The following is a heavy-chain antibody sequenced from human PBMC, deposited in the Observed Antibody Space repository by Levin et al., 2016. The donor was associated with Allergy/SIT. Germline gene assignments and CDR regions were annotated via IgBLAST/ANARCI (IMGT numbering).Heavy chain of an antibody. Sequence: GESLKISCAASGFTFRTSSMNWVRQAPGKGLEWVSSISVRNKDYIYYADSVKGRFTTSRDNGKNSLYLQMNSLRPEDTAVYYCAKDLSYSGAPGWGQGSLVTVSS. CDR3: AKDLSYSGAPG. CDR2: ISVRNKDYI. D-gene: IGHD6-19*01. J-gene: IGHJ4*02. CDR1: GFTFRTSS. V-gene: IGHV3-21*01.